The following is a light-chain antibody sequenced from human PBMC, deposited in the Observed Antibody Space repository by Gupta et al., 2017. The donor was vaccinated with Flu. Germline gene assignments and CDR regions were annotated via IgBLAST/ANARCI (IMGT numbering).Light chain of an antibody. J-gene: IGKJ1*01. CDR1: QSVSNIY. CDR2: GAS. CDR3: QHYRSSPWT. V-gene: IGKV3-20*01. Sequence: EIVLTPSPGTLSLSPGESATLSCRASQSVSNIYLAWYQQRPGQAPRVLIYGASRRATGIPDRFSGSGSGTDFTLTISRLEPEDFAVYYCQHYRSSPWTFGQGTKVEIK.